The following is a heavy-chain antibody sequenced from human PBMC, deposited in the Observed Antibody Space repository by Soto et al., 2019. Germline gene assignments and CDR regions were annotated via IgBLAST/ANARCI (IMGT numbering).Heavy chain of an antibody. J-gene: IGHJ3*02. D-gene: IGHD2-15*01. CDR1: GLSFSSDS. CDR2: ISGSSSYI. Sequence: EVQLVESGGGLVKPGGSLRLSCTASGLSFSSDSMNWVRQAPGKGLEWVSSISGSSSYIYYADSVKGRFTISRDNAKNSVYLQMNSRRAEDTAVYDCARGLGYCNVGSCSGAFDMWGQGTMVTVSS. V-gene: IGHV3-21*01. CDR3: ARGLGYCNVGSCSGAFDM.